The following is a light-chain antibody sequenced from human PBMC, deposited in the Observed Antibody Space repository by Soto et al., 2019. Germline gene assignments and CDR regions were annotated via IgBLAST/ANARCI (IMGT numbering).Light chain of an antibody. CDR1: QDISNY. V-gene: IGKV1-33*01. CDR3: QQSDSLPIT. Sequence: DIPMTQSPSSLSASVGDRVTITCRASQDISNYLNWYQQRPGKAPKLLIYDASNLERGVPSRFSGTRSGTHFTFAITSLQPADVATYYCQQSDSLPITFGQGTRLEI. J-gene: IGKJ5*01. CDR2: DAS.